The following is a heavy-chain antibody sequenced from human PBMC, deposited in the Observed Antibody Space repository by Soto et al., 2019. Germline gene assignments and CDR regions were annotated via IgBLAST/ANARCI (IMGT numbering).Heavy chain of an antibody. CDR3: ATPSSSWGTLRAIAAFDI. CDR1: GFTFSSYS. J-gene: IGHJ3*02. Sequence: GGSLRLSCAASGFTFSSYSMNWVRQALGKGLEWVSSISSSSSTIYYADSVKGRFTISRDNAKNSLYLQMNSLRDDDTAVYYCATPSSSWGTLRAIAAFDIWGQETMLTVSS. D-gene: IGHD6-13*01. CDR2: ISSSSSTI. V-gene: IGHV3-48*02.